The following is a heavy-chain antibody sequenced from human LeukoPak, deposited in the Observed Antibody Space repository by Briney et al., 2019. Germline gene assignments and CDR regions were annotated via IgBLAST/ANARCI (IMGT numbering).Heavy chain of an antibody. Sequence: PGGSLRLSCAASGFTFSSYWMHWVRQAPGKGLEWVSRINSDGSSTSYADSVKGRFTISRDNAKNTLYLQMNSLRAEDTAVYYCARGQLWTDFDYWGQGTLVTVSS. CDR2: INSDGSST. J-gene: IGHJ4*02. D-gene: IGHD5-18*01. CDR3: ARGQLWTDFDY. CDR1: GFTFSSYW. V-gene: IGHV3-74*01.